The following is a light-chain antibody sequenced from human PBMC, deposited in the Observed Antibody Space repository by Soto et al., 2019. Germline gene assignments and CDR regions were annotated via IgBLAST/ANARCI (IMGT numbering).Light chain of an antibody. CDR1: QDISNY. V-gene: IGKV1-33*01. J-gene: IGKJ2*01. CDR3: QQYDKIPPT. CDR2: GAS. Sequence: EIQMTQSPSSLSASVGDRVTITCQASQDISNYLNWYQQKPGKAPKLLIYGASNLETGVPSRFSGGGSGTRFSFTINSLQPEYIATYYCQQYDKIPPTFGQGTKLEIK.